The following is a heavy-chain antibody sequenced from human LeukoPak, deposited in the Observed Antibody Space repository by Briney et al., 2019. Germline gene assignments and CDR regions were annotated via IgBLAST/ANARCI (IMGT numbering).Heavy chain of an antibody. V-gene: IGHV3-21*04. CDR3: AKGFSSYAPPGFFDY. J-gene: IGHJ4*02. CDR1: GFTFSTYS. D-gene: IGHD3-16*01. Sequence: GGSLRLSCAASGFTFSTYSMNWVRQAPGKGLEWVSSISSGSSYIYYADSVKGRFTISRDNAKNSLYLQMNSLRAEDTAVYYCAKGFSSYAPPGFFDYWGQGTLVTVSS. CDR2: ISSGSSYI.